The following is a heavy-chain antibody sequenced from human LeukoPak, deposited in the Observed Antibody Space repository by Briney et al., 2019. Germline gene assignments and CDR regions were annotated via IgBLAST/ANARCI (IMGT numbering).Heavy chain of an antibody. D-gene: IGHD6-25*01. J-gene: IGHJ6*02. V-gene: IGHV1-24*01. CDR1: GYTLTELS. Sequence: GASVKVSCKVSGYTLTELSMHWARQAPGKGLEWMGGFDPEDGETIYAQKFQGRVTMTEDTSTDTAYMELSSLRSEDTAVYYCATVKTAGDYYYYYGMDVWGQGTTVTVSS. CDR3: ATVKTAGDYYYYYGMDV. CDR2: FDPEDGET.